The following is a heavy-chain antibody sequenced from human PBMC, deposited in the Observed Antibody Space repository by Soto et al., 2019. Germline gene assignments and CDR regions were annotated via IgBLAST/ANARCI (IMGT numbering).Heavy chain of an antibody. Sequence: GGSLRLSCAASGFTFSSYGMHWVRQAPGKGLEWVAVIWYDGSNKYYADSVKGRFTISRDNSKNTLYLQMNSLRAEDTAVYYCARDAYELYYFDYWGQGTLVTVSS. J-gene: IGHJ4*02. CDR1: GFTFSSYG. V-gene: IGHV3-33*01. CDR2: IWYDGSNK. CDR3: ARDAYELYYFDY. D-gene: IGHD3-3*01.